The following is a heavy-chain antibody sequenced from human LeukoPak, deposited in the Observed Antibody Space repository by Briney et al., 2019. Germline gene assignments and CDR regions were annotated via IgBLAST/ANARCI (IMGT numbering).Heavy chain of an antibody. Sequence: PGGSLRLSCAASGFTFSSYAMSWVRQAPGQGLGWVSRINSDGSSTSYADSVKGRFTISRDNAKNTLYLQMNSLRAEDTAVYYCARDRARGKQWLVRGGYFDYWGQGTLVTVSS. V-gene: IGHV3-74*01. J-gene: IGHJ4*02. CDR3: ARDRARGKQWLVRGGYFDY. D-gene: IGHD6-19*01. CDR2: INSDGSST. CDR1: GFTFSSYA.